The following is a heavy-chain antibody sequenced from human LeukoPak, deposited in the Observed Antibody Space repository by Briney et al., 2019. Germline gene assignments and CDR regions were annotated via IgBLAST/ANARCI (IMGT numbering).Heavy chain of an antibody. V-gene: IGHV4-34*01. Sequence: PSETLSLTCAVYGESFSGYYWNWIRQPPGKGLEWIGEINHSGSTTNHNPSLKSRVTMSVDTSKNQFSLKMTSVTAADTAVYYCARGKVGNSADVHWFDPWGQGTLVTVSS. CDR3: ARGKVGNSADVHWFDP. D-gene: IGHD4-23*01. CDR1: GESFSGYY. CDR2: INHSGSTT. J-gene: IGHJ5*02.